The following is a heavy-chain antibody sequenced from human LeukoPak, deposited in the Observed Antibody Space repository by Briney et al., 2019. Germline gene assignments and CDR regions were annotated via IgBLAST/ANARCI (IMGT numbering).Heavy chain of an antibody. CDR1: GFTFSSYA. CDR2: ISYDGSNK. J-gene: IGHJ4*02. V-gene: IGHV3-30*04. CDR3: ARDPDLYSSSPKYDC. Sequence: PGRSLRLSCAASGFTFSSYAMHWVRQAPGKGLEWVAVISYDGSNKYDADSVKGRFTISRDNSKNTLYLQMNSLRAEDTAVYYCARDPDLYSSSPKYDCWGQGTLVTVSS. D-gene: IGHD3-22*01.